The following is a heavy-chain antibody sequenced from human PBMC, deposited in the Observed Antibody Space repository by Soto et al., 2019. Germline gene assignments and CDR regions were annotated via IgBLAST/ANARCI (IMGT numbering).Heavy chain of an antibody. Sequence: QVQLQESGPGLVKPSGTLSLTCAVSGGSVSSSNWWSWVRQPPGKGLEWIGEIHHRGGTNYNPSLQSRVILSLDKSTNQFSLKVTSVTAADTAVYYCARGVGSTAVAGQFDSWGQGILVTVSS. J-gene: IGHJ4*02. CDR1: GGSVSSSNW. CDR3: ARGVGSTAVAGQFDS. D-gene: IGHD6-19*01. V-gene: IGHV4-4*02. CDR2: IHHRGGT.